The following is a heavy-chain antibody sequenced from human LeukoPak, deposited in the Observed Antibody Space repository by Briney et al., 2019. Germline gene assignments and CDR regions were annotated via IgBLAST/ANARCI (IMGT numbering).Heavy chain of an antibody. CDR3: AREGRSYDILTGYSQAYYYYYMDV. CDR2: IYTSGST. CDR1: GGSISSYY. Sequence: SETLSLTCTVSGGSISSYYWSWIRQPAGKGLEWIGRIYTSGSTNYNPSLKSRVTMSVDTSKNQFSLKLSSVTAADTAVYYCAREGRSYDILTGYSQAYYYYYMDVWGKGTTVTISS. J-gene: IGHJ6*03. V-gene: IGHV4-4*07. D-gene: IGHD3-9*01.